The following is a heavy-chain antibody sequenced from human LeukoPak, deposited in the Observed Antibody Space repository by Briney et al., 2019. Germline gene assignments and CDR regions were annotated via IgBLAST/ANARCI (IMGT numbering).Heavy chain of an antibody. J-gene: IGHJ4*02. Sequence: SQTLSLTCTVSGGSISSGGYYWSWIRQHPGKGLEWIGYIYYSGSTYYSPSLKSRVTISVDTSKNQFSLKLSSVTAADTAVYYCARQARSFYYFDYWGQGTLVTVSS. D-gene: IGHD3-16*01. CDR3: ARQARSFYYFDY. CDR1: GGSISSGGYY. V-gene: IGHV4-31*03. CDR2: IYYSGST.